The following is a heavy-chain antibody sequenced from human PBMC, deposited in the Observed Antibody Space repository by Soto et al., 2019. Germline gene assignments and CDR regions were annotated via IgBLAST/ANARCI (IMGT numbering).Heavy chain of an antibody. Sequence: GESLKISCAASGFTVSSNYMSWVRQAPWKGLEWVSVIYSGGSTYYSDSVKGRFSISRDNSKNTLYLQMNSLRAEDTAVYYCARSITFGGVPLWGQGTLVTVSS. CDR3: ARSITFGGVPL. D-gene: IGHD3-16*01. V-gene: IGHV3-66*01. CDR1: GFTVSSNY. J-gene: IGHJ4*02. CDR2: IYSGGST.